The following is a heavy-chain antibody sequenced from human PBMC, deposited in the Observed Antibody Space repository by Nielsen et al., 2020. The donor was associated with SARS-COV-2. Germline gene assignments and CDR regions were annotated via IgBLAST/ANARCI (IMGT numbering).Heavy chain of an antibody. CDR3: ARRGSYGSYFGLDV. V-gene: IGHV3-74*01. Sequence: GESLKISCAASGFTITNYWMHWVRQAPGKGLVWVSRISSDGSSTRYADSVKGRFTISRDNAKNPLFLQMNSLTAEDTAVYYCARRGSYGSYFGLDVWGQGTTVTVSS. CDR2: ISSDGSST. J-gene: IGHJ6*02. CDR1: GFTITNYW. D-gene: IGHD1-26*01.